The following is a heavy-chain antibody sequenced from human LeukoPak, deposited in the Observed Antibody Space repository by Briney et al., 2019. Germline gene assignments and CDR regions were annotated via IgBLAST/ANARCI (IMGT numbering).Heavy chain of an antibody. Sequence: PGGSLRLSCAASGLTFSSYSMNWVRQAPGKGLQWVSSISSSSSFIYYADSVKGRFTISRDNAKNSLYLQMNSLRAEDTAVYYCARDLFDDYSLDYWGQGTLVTVSS. J-gene: IGHJ4*02. CDR3: ARDLFDDYSLDY. V-gene: IGHV3-21*01. D-gene: IGHD3-16*01. CDR1: GLTFSSYS. CDR2: ISSSSSFI.